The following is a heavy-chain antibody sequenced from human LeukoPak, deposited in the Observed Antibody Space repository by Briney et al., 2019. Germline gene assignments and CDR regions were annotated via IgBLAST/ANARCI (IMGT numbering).Heavy chain of an antibody. J-gene: IGHJ4*02. Sequence: GGSLRLSCAASGFTFSNYAMSWVRQAPGKGLEWVSAISGSASSTYYADSVKGRFTISRDNSKNMVWLQINSPTAEDTATYYCAKDGNWARFEDWGQGTLVTVSS. CDR2: ISGSASST. D-gene: IGHD7-27*01. CDR3: AKDGNWARFED. V-gene: IGHV3-23*01. CDR1: GFTFSNYA.